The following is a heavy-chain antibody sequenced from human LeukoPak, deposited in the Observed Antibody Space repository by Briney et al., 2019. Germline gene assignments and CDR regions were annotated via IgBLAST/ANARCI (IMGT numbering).Heavy chain of an antibody. V-gene: IGHV1-69*06. D-gene: IGHD2-2*01. CDR1: GCTFSSYA. J-gene: IGHJ6*04. CDR3: ARDIVVVPAAALTYYYYGMDV. CDR2: IIPIFGTA. Sequence: ASVKVSRKASGCTFSSYAISWVRQAPGQGLEWMGGIIPIFGTANYAQKFQGRVTITADKSTSTAYMELSSLRSEDTAVYYCARDIVVVPAAALTYYYYGMDVWGKGTTVTVSS.